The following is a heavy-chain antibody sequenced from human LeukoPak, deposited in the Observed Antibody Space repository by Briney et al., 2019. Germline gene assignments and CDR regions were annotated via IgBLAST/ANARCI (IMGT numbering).Heavy chain of an antibody. CDR1: GFPFRDYA. CDR2: IRDRGTHT. CDR3: AKYGEWVSLYYFDY. Sequence: GGSLRLSCAASGFPFRDYAMSWFRQPPGKGLEWVSGIRDRGTHTHYGRSVKGRFTISRDNSKNTLYVQMNSLRAGDAAVYYCAKYGEWVSLYYFDYWGQGTLGTVSS. J-gene: IGHJ4*02. D-gene: IGHD1-26*01. V-gene: IGHV3-23*01.